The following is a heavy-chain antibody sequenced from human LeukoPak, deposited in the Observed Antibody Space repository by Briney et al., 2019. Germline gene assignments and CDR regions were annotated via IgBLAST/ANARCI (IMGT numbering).Heavy chain of an antibody. D-gene: IGHD5-12*01. CDR1: GFTFSSYA. CDR2: ISGGGGNT. CDR3: AIYSGYGTNAFDI. Sequence: GGALRLSCAAPGFTFSSYAITWGRQGPGEGVEWVSDISGGGGNTYYADSVKGRFTISRDNSKNTLYLQMHSLRAEGTAVYYCAIYSGYGTNAFDIWGQGTMVTVSS. J-gene: IGHJ3*02. V-gene: IGHV3-23*01.